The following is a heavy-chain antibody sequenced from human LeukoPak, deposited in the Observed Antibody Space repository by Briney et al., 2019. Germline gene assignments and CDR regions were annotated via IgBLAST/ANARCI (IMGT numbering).Heavy chain of an antibody. CDR3: ARKRPNYFDY. J-gene: IGHJ4*02. CDR1: GFTLSSYW. V-gene: IGHV3-74*01. CDR2: IKSDGSDT. Sequence: PGGSLRLSCAASGFTLSSYWMHWVRQVPGKGLVWVSRIKSDGSDTRYADSVKGRFTISRDNAKNTLYLQMNSLRAEDTALYYCARKRPNYFDYWGQGTLVTVSS.